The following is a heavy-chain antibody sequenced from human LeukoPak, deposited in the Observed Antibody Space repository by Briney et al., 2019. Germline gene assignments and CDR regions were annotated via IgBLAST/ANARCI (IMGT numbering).Heavy chain of an antibody. CDR1: GVSISTRNYY. Sequence: SETLSLTCTVSGVSISTRNYYWGWIRQPPGKGLEWIGNIFYSGSTYYSPSFKSRVTMSVDTSKNQFSLKLSSVAAADTAVYYCARVGYYGSGSSYYYYYMDVWGKGTTVTISS. D-gene: IGHD3-10*01. V-gene: IGHV4-39*07. CDR2: IFYSGST. J-gene: IGHJ6*03. CDR3: ARVGYYGSGSSYYYYYMDV.